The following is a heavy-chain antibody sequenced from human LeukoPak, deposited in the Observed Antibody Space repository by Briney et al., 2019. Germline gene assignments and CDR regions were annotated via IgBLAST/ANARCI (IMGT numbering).Heavy chain of an antibody. CDR1: GYTLTELS. V-gene: IGHV1-2*02. D-gene: IGHD6-19*01. CDR3: ARPGATTGYSSGWYSY. CDR2: INPNSGGT. J-gene: IGHJ4*02. Sequence: GASVKVSCKVSGYTLTELSMHWVRQAPGKGLEWMGWINPNSGGTNYAQKFQGRVTMTRDTSISTAYMELSRLRSDDTAVYYCARPGATTGYSSGWYSYWGQGTLVTVSS.